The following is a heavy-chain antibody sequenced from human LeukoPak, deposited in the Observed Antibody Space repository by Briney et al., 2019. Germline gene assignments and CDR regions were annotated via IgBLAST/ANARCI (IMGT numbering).Heavy chain of an antibody. V-gene: IGHV1-2*04. CDR3: ARVYHNWNYVSAFDI. J-gene: IGHJ3*02. CDR2: INPNNGGT. CDR1: GYTFTGYY. D-gene: IGHD1-7*01. Sequence: ASVKVSCKASGYTFTGYYIQWVRQAPGQGLEWMGWINPNNGGTNYAQKFQGSVTMTRDTSINTAYMEVSRLRSDDTAVYYCARVYHNWNYVSAFDIWGQGTMVTVSS.